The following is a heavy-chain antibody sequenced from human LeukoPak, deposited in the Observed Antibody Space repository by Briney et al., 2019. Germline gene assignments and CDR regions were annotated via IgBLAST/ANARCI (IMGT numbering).Heavy chain of an antibody. D-gene: IGHD3-9*01. CDR2: INHSEST. CDR3: AGSYYDILTGPNNWFDP. CDR1: GGSFCGYC. V-gene: IGHV4-34*01. J-gene: IGHJ5*02. Sequence: SETLSLTCAVYGGSFCGYCWSWIRQPPGKGLEWIGEINHSESTNYNPSLKSRVTISVDTSKNQFSLKLSSVTAADTAVYYCAGSYYDILTGPNNWFDPWGQGTLVTDSS.